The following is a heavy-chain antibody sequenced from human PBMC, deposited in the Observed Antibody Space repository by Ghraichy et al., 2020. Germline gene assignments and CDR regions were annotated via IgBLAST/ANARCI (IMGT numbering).Heavy chain of an antibody. J-gene: IGHJ3*01. Sequence: SSVKVSCRASGGSFSSYGIHWVRQAPGQGLEWVGGITPMTGRTSYAETFQGRVTITADKSTTTAYMEVSGLRFEDTAVYYCAGDSGSDVFDFWGQGTMVSVSS. CDR3: AGDSGSDVFDF. CDR1: GGSFSSYG. V-gene: IGHV1-69*10. D-gene: IGHD3-22*01. CDR2: ITPMTGRT.